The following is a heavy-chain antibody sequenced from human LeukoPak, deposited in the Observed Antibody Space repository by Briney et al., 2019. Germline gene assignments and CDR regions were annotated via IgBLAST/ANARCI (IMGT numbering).Heavy chain of an antibody. CDR1: GFTFDDYT. CDR3: AKTVVPAAMIGFDY. D-gene: IGHD2-2*01. J-gene: IGHJ4*02. Sequence: PGGSLRLSCAASGFTFDDYTMHWVRQAPGKGLEWVSLISWDGGSTYHADSVKGRFTISRDNSKNSLYLQMNSLRTEDTALYYCAKTVVPAAMIGFDYWGQGTLVTVSS. V-gene: IGHV3-43*01. CDR2: ISWDGGST.